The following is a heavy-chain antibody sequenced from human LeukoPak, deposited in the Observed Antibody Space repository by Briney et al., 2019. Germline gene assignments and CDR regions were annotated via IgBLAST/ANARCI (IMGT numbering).Heavy chain of an antibody. D-gene: IGHD2-2*01. Sequence: ETLPLTCAVYGGSFSGYYWTWIRQPPGKGLEWIGEINHSGSTNYNPSLKSRVTISVDTSKNQFSLKLSSVTAADTAMYYCARYQLLQYYYYGMDVWGQGTTVTVSS. V-gene: IGHV4-34*01. CDR3: ARYQLLQYYYYGMDV. CDR1: GGSFSGYY. CDR2: INHSGST. J-gene: IGHJ6*02.